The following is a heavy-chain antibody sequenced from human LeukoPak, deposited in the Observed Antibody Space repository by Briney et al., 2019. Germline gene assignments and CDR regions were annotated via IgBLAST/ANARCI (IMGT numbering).Heavy chain of an antibody. J-gene: IGHJ4*02. CDR3: ARRNVDTTYYFDY. V-gene: IGHV5-51*01. CDR1: GSSFTSYW. D-gene: IGHD5-18*01. CDR2: IYPGDSDT. Sequence: GESLQISCKGSGSSFTSYWIGGGRQLPGKGLEWMGIIYPGDSDTRYSPSFQGQVTISADKSISTAYLQWSSLKASDTAMYYCARRNVDTTYYFDYWGQGTLVTVSS.